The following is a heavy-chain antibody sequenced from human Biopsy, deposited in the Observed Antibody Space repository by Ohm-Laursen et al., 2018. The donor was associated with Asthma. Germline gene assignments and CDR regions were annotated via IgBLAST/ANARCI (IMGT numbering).Heavy chain of an antibody. D-gene: IGHD6-13*01. J-gene: IGHJ4*02. CDR1: GTHFGSYN. CDR3: SRDTLGYYFDI. Sequence: SLRLSCTASGTHFGSYNMHWARQAPGKGLEWVAVITFDGSTQHYGDSVKGRFTISRDNSKNMLFLQMNSLRAEDTAVYYWSRDTLGYYFDIWGQGTQVTVSS. CDR2: ITFDGSTQ. V-gene: IGHV3-30-3*01.